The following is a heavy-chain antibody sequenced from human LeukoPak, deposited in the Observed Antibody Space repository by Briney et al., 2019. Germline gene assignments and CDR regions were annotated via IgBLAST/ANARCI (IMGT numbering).Heavy chain of an antibody. D-gene: IGHD3-22*01. CDR2: ISAYNGNT. J-gene: IGHJ4*02. Sequence: GGSLRLSCATSGFTFSSYAMSWVRQAPGKGLEWMGWISAYNGNTNYAQKLQGRVTMTTDTSTSTAYMELRSLRSDDTAVYYCARTHRLVGTMIVVVTKFDYWGQGTLVTVSS. CDR3: ARTHRLVGTMIVVVTKFDY. V-gene: IGHV1-18*01. CDR1: GFTFSSYA.